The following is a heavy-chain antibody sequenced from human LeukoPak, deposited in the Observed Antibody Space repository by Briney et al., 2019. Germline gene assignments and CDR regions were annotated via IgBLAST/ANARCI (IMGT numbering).Heavy chain of an antibody. Sequence: PSETLSLXCTVSGGSISSYYWSWIRQPPGKGLEWIGYIYYSGSTSYNPSLKSRVTISVDTSKNQFSLKLSSVTAADTAVYYCASAIVGATFDYWGQGTLVTVSS. CDR1: GGSISSYY. CDR3: ASAIVGATFDY. V-gene: IGHV4-59*01. CDR2: IYYSGST. J-gene: IGHJ4*02. D-gene: IGHD1-26*01.